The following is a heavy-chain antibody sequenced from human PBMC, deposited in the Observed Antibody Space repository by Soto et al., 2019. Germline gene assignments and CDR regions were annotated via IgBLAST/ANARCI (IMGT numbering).Heavy chain of an antibody. CDR3: ARDGYSYGSFDY. D-gene: IGHD5-18*01. V-gene: IGHV3-53*01. Sequence: GGSLRLSCVASGFTVSSNYMSWVRQAPGKGLEWVSVIYSGGSTYYADSVKGRFTISRDNSKNTLYLQMNSLRAEDTAVYYCARDGYSYGSFDYWGQGTLVTVSS. J-gene: IGHJ4*02. CDR1: GFTVSSNY. CDR2: IYSGGST.